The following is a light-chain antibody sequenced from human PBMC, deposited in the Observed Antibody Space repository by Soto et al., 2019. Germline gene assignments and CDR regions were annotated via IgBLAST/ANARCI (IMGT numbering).Light chain of an antibody. V-gene: IGKV1-5*01. CDR3: MQRIQYPIT. CDR2: DAS. Sequence: DIQMTQSPSTLSASVGDRVTITCRASQSISSWLAWYQQKPGKAPKLLIYDASSLESGVPSRFSGSGSRTEFTLKISRVEAEDVGVYYCMQRIQYPITFGQGTRLRL. CDR1: QSISSW. J-gene: IGKJ5*01.